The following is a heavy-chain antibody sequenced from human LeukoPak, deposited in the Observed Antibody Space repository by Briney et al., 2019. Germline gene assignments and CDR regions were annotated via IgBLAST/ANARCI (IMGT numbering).Heavy chain of an antibody. CDR1: GFTFSGSA. D-gene: IGHD5-18*01. Sequence: GGSLRLSCAASGFTFSGSAMHWVRQASGKGLEWVGRIRSKANSYATAYAASVKGRFTISRDDSKNTAYLQMNSLKTEDTAVYYCTRQQQPYYYYMDVWGKGTTVTVSS. J-gene: IGHJ6*03. V-gene: IGHV3-73*01. CDR2: IRSKANSYAT. CDR3: TRQQQPYYYYMDV.